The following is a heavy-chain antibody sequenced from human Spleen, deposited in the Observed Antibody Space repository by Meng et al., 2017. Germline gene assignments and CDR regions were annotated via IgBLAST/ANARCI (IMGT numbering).Heavy chain of an antibody. J-gene: IGHJ4*02. CDR3: ARDEDISAAGKLFGDY. V-gene: IGHV1-2*06. CDR1: GYNFPDYY. Sequence: ASVNVSCKPSGYNFPDYYIHWVRRAPGQGLEWMGRIKPKSGDTHYVQKFQARVTMTGDTSISTAYMELSGLRSDDTAMYYCARDEDISAAGKLFGDYWGQGTLVTVSS. D-gene: IGHD6-25*01. CDR2: IKPKSGDT.